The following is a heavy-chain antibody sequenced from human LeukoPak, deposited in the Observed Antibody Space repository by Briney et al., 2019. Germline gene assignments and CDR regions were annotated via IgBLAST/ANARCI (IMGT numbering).Heavy chain of an antibody. Sequence: SETLSLTCTVSGGSISSYYWSWIRQPPGKGLEWIGYIYYSGSTNYNPSLKSRVTISVDTSKNQFSLKLSSVTAADTAVYYCARSSVHYDYVWGSYRPSWFDPWGQGTLVTVPS. V-gene: IGHV4-59*08. CDR3: ARSSVHYDYVWGSYRPSWFDP. D-gene: IGHD3-16*02. CDR1: GGSISSYY. J-gene: IGHJ5*02. CDR2: IYYSGST.